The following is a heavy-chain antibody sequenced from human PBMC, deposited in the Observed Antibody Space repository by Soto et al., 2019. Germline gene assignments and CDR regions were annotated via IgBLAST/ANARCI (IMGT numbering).Heavy chain of an antibody. CDR1: GYPFTSYG. V-gene: IGHV1-18*04. Sequence: QVQLVQSGAEVKRPGASVKVSCKASGYPFTSYGITWVRQAPGQGLEWMGWISTYNGNTNYVESLQGRVTMTTDTSTTTAYMEVRSLRSDDTAVYYSARVMTTFGVISKGPDHWGQGTLVTVSS. D-gene: IGHD3-3*01. J-gene: IGHJ4*02. CDR2: ISTYNGNT. CDR3: ARVMTTFGVISKGPDH.